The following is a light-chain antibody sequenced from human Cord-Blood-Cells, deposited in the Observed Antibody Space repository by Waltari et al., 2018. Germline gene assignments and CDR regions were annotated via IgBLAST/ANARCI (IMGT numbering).Light chain of an antibody. CDR3: QSADSSGTYWV. CDR1: ALPKQY. Sequence: SYELPQPPSVSVSPGQTARITCSGDALPKQYAYWYHQKPGQAPVLVIYKDSERPSGIPERFSGSSSGTTVTLTISGVQAEDEADYYCQSADSSGTYWVFGGGTKLTVL. J-gene: IGLJ3*02. V-gene: IGLV3-25*03. CDR2: KDS.